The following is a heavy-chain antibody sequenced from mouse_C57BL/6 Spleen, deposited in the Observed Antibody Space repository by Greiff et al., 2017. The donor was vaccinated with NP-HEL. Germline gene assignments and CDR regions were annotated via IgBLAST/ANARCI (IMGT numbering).Heavy chain of an antibody. CDR3: ARRGIYDYDGGYAMDY. CDR1: GFTFSDYG. J-gene: IGHJ4*01. V-gene: IGHV5-17*01. CDR2: ISSGSSTI. Sequence: EVQLVESGGGLVKPGGSLKLSCAASGFTFSDYGMHWVRQAPEKGLEWVAYISSGSSTIYYADTVKGRFTISSDNAKNTLFLQMTSLRSEDTAMYYCARRGIYDYDGGYAMDYWGQGTSVTVSS. D-gene: IGHD2-4*01.